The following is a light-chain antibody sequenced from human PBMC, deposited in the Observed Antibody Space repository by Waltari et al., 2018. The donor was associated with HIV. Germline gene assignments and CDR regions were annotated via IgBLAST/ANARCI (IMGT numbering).Light chain of an antibody. J-gene: IGLJ1*01. V-gene: IGLV1-40*01. Sequence: QSVLTQPPSVSGAPGQRVTISCTGSSSNIGAGYDVHWYHQLPGTAPKLLIDGKSNRPPGVPDRVAGSKSGTSASLAITGLQAEDEADYYCQSYDSSLSAYVFGTGTKVTVL. CDR1: SSNIGAGYD. CDR3: QSYDSSLSAYV. CDR2: GKS.